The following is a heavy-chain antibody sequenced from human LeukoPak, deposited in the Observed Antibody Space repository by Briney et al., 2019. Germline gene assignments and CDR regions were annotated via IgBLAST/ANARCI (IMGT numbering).Heavy chain of an antibody. V-gene: IGHV4-30-2*01. D-gene: IGHD6-13*01. J-gene: IGHJ5*02. CDR3: AYEGSSSWFFGTRRGFDP. CDR1: GGSISSGGYS. CDR2: IYHSGST. Sequence: SETLSLTCAVSGGSISSGGYSWSWIRQPPGKGLEWIGYIYHSGSTYYNPSLKSRVTISVDRSKNQFSLKLSSVTAADTAVYYCAYEGSSSWFFGTRRGFDPWGQGTLVTVSS.